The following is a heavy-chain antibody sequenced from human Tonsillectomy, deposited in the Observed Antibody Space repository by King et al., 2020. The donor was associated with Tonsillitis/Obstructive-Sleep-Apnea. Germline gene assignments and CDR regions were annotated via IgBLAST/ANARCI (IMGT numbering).Heavy chain of an antibody. CDR1: GYTFTSYA. V-gene: IGHV1-3*01. D-gene: IGHD2-2*01. J-gene: IGHJ4*02. CDR3: ARGARATYCSSTSCYPKLIDY. Sequence: QLVQSGAEVKKPGASVKVSCKASGYTFTSYAMHWVRQAPGQRLEWMGWINAGNGNTKYSQKFQGRVTITRDTSASTAYMELSSLRSEDTAVYYCARGARATYCSSTSCYPKLIDYWGQGTLVTVSS. CDR2: INAGNGNT.